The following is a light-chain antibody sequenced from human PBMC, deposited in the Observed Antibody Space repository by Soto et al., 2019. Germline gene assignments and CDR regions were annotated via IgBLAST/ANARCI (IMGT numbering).Light chain of an antibody. V-gene: IGLV2-14*03. CDR3: ISYTDRQSYL. Sequence: QSALTQPASVSGSPGQSITISFSGTSSDIGSYDHVAWYQQFPGKSPKLIIYAVSDRPSGVSDRFSGSKSGISASLTISGLQTEDEADYYCISYTDRQSYLFGTGTKVT. J-gene: IGLJ1*01. CDR1: SSDIGSYDH. CDR2: AVS.